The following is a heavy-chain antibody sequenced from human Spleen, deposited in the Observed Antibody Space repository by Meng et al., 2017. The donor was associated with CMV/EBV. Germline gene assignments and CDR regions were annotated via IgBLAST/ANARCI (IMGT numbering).Heavy chain of an antibody. D-gene: IGHD3-10*01. J-gene: IGHJ4*02. CDR3: VTDGGVYGSGSYVYYFDH. V-gene: IGHV3-30*02. CDR1: GFAFSGYA. CDR2: IRYDGSDE. Sequence: GESLKISCAASGFAFSGYAMHWARQAPGKGLEWVAFIRYDGSDEYYSDSVKGRFTISRDNAKRSLYLQMNGLRDEDTAVYYCVTDGGVYGSGSYVYYFDHWGQGTLVTVSS.